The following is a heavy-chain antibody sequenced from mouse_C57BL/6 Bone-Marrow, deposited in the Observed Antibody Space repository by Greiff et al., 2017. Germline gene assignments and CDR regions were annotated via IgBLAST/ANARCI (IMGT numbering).Heavy chain of an antibody. V-gene: IGHV1-58*01. CDR1: GYTFTSYG. CDR3: ARSPYYYGSTYWYFDV. J-gene: IGHJ1*03. D-gene: IGHD1-1*01. CDR2: IYIGNGYT. Sequence: VQLKESGAELVRPGSSVKMSCKTSGYTFTSYGINWVKQRPGQGLEWIGYIYIGNGYTEYNEKFKGKATLTSDTSSSTAYMQLSSLTSEDSAIYFCARSPYYYGSTYWYFDVWGTGTTVTVSS.